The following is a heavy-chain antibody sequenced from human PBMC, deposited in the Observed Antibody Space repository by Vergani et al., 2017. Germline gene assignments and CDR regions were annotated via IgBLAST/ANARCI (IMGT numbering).Heavy chain of an antibody. CDR3: ASKRGACRAAYCHSYDF. Sequence: QVQLQESGPGLVKPSETLSLTCTVSGDSVISTDYHWGWIRQPPGKGLEWIGSMDYSGSTPYNPSLESRISISFETPKNQFSLRLTSVTAADTAVYYCASKRGACRAAYCHSYDFWGPGTLVTVSS. CDR2: MDYSGST. CDR1: GDSVISTDYH. D-gene: IGHD2-15*01. V-gene: IGHV4-39*01. J-gene: IGHJ4*02.